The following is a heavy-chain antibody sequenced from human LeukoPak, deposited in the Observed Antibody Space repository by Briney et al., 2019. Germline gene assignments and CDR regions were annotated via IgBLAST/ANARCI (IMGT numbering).Heavy chain of an antibody. J-gene: IGHJ4*02. CDR1: GYSISSGYY. V-gene: IGHV4-38-2*02. D-gene: IGHD3-10*01. CDR3: ARLPYYYGSGSYQVFDY. CDR2: IYHSGST. Sequence: SETLSLTCTVSGYSISSGYYWGWIRQPPGKGLEWIGSIYHSGSTYYNPSLKSRVTISVDTSKNQFSLKLSSVTAADTAVYYCARLPYYYGSGSYQVFDYWGQGTLVTVSS.